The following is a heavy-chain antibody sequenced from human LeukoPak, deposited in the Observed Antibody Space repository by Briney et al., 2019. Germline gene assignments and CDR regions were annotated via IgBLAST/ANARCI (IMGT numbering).Heavy chain of an antibody. CDR1: GFTFSSYW. D-gene: IGHD6-19*01. J-gene: IGHJ4*02. Sequence: PGGSLRLSCAASGFTFSSYWMTWVRQAPGKGLEWVANIKQDGSEKYYVDSVKGRFTISRGNAKRSLYLQMNSLRAEDTAVYYCARPYSSGWSLPFDYWGQGTLVTVSS. V-gene: IGHV3-7*01. CDR3: ARPYSSGWSLPFDY. CDR2: IKQDGSEK.